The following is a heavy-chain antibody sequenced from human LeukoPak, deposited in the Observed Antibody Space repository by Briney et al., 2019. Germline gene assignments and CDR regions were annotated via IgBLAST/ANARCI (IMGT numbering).Heavy chain of an antibody. Sequence: GGSLRLSCAASGFTFSSYAMSWVRQAPGKGLEWVSAISGSSGSTYYADSVKGRFTISRDNSKNTLYLQMNSLRAEDTAVYYCAKGGSSWTTDLYYFDYWGQGTLVTVSS. D-gene: IGHD6-13*01. CDR2: ISGSSGST. CDR3: AKGGSSWTTDLYYFDY. J-gene: IGHJ4*02. CDR1: GFTFSSYA. V-gene: IGHV3-23*01.